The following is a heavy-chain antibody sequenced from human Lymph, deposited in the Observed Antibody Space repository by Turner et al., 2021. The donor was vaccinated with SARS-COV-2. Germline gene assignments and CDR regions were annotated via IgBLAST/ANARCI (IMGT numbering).Heavy chain of an antibody. CDR2: IYSGGST. CDR1: EFTVSSNY. J-gene: IGHJ4*02. V-gene: IGHV3-53*01. Sequence: EVQLVESGGGLIQPGGSRRLSCAASEFTVSSNYMRWVRQAPGKGLGLVSIIYSGGSTYYADSVKGRFTISRDNSKNTLYLQMNSLRAEDTAVYYCARVLPYGDYFDYWGQGTLVTVSS. D-gene: IGHD4-17*01. CDR3: ARVLPYGDYFDY.